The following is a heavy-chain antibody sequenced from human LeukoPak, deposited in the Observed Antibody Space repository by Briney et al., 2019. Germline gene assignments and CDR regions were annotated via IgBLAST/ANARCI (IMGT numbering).Heavy chain of an antibody. CDR2: ISYDGSNK. J-gene: IGHJ4*02. CDR1: GFTFSSYA. V-gene: IGHV3-30*04. Sequence: HPGRSLRLSCAASGFTFSSYAMHWVRQAPAKGLEWVAVISYDGSNKYYADSVKGRFTISRDNSKNTLYLQMNRLRAEDTAVYYCARDLGYCSGGSCYREQWLIDYWGQGTLVTVSS. CDR3: ARDLGYCSGGSCYREQWLIDY. D-gene: IGHD2-15*01.